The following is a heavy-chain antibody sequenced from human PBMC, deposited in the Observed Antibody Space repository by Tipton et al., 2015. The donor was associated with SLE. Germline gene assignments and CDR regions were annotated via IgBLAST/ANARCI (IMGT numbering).Heavy chain of an antibody. V-gene: IGHV3-23*04. J-gene: IGHJ4*02. CDR1: GFTFSNYA. CDR2: ISSSGSAT. D-gene: IGHD5-24*01. CDR3: ARDNQLDY. Sequence: VQLVQSGGDLVQPGRSLRLSCTASGFTFSNYAMNWVRQAPGKGLGWVSLISSSGSATYYADSVQGRFAISRDNSKNTVYLHMSSLRAEDTAVYYCARDNQLDYWGLGTLVTVSS.